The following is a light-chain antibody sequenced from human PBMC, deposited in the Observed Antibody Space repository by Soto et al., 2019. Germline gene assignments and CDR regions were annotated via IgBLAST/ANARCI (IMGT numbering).Light chain of an antibody. Sequence: EIVLTQSPATLSLSPGERATLSCRASQSVGSYLACYQQKPGQAPMLLIYDASNRATGIPARFSGSGSGTDFSLTIISLEPEDFAVYYCQQRSNWTPTWTFGQGTKVEIK. J-gene: IGKJ1*01. CDR3: QQRSNWTPTWT. V-gene: IGKV3-11*01. CDR1: QSVGSY. CDR2: DAS.